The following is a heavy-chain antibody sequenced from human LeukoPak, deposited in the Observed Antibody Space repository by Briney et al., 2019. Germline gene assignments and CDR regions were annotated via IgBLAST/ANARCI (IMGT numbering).Heavy chain of an antibody. CDR3: ARDRFRRISTSCYTVVLY. CDR1: GFTFSSYA. Sequence: GGSLRLSCAASGFTFSSYAMHWVRQAPGKGLEWVAVISYDGSNKYYADSVKGRFTISRDNSKNTLYLQMNSLRAEDTAVYYCARDRFRRISTSCYTVVLYWGQGTLVTVSS. V-gene: IGHV3-30-3*01. D-gene: IGHD2-2*02. J-gene: IGHJ4*02. CDR2: ISYDGSNK.